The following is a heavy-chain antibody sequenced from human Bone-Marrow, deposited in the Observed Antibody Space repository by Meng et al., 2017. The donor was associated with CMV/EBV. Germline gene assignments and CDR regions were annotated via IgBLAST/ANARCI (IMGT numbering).Heavy chain of an antibody. Sequence: ASVKVSCKASGGTFSSYAISWVRQAPGQGLEWMGWINPNSGGTNYAQKFQGRVTMTRDTSISTAYMELSRLRSDDTAVYYCARSYDYVWGFDPWGQGTLVTVSS. D-gene: IGHD3-16*01. CDR3: ARSYDYVWGFDP. J-gene: IGHJ5*02. CDR2: INPNSGGT. CDR1: GGTFSSYA. V-gene: IGHV1-2*02.